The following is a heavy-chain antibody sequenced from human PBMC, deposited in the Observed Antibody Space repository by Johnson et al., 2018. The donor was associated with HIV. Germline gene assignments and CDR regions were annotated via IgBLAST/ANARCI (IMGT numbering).Heavy chain of an antibody. D-gene: IGHD3-3*01. CDR2: IWYDGSNR. V-gene: IGHV3-33*06. Sequence: QVQLVESGGGVVQPGRSLRLYCAASGFTFSSYGMYWVRQAPGKGLEWVAVIWYDGSNRYSADSVKGRFTISRDNSKNTLYLQMNSLSDENRAVYDCAKVCRARALYDFCSGVPDAFDIWGQGTMVTVSS. CDR1: GFTFSSYG. CDR3: AKVCRARALYDFCSGVPDAFDI. J-gene: IGHJ3*02.